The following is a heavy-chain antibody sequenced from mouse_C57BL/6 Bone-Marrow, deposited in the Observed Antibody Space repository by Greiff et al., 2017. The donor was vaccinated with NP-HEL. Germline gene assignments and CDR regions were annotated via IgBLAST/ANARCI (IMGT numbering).Heavy chain of an antibody. CDR3: ASRIYYDYEGFAY. Sequence: VQLQQPGAELVKPGASVKLSCKASGYTFTSYWMQWVKQRPGQGLEWIGEIDPSDSYTNYNQKFKGKATLTVDTSSSTAYMQLSSLTAEDSAVYYCASRIYYDYEGFAYWVQGTLVTVSA. CDR1: GYTFTSYW. D-gene: IGHD2-4*01. CDR2: IDPSDSYT. J-gene: IGHJ3*01. V-gene: IGHV1-50*01.